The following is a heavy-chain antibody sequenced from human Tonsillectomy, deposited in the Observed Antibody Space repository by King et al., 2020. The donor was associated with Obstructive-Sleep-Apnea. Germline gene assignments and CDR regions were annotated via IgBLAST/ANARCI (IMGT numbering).Heavy chain of an antibody. J-gene: IGHJ6*02. D-gene: IGHD2-2*01. CDR2: INSDGSTT. Sequence: DVQLVESGGGLVQPGGSLRLSCAASGFTFSSYWMHWVRQAPGKGLVWVSRINSDGSTTTYADSVKGRFTISRDNAKNTLHLQMSSLRAEDTAEYFCARDRDCRSTSCFFGMDVWGQGTTVTVSS. V-gene: IGHV3-74*01. CDR3: ARDRDCRSTSCFFGMDV. CDR1: GFTFSSYW.